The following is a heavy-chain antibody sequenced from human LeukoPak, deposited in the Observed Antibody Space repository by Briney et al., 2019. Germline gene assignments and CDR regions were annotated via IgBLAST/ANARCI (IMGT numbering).Heavy chain of an antibody. CDR1: GFTFSTYN. Sequence: GGSLRLSCAASGFTFSTYNMNWVRQAPGKGLEWVSSITSTSSYIYYADSVKGRFTISRDNAKSSLYLQMNSLSTEDTALYFCAKDPSGIYTTGWWFDYWGQGTLVTVSS. CDR3: AKDPSGIYTTGWWFDY. J-gene: IGHJ4*02. V-gene: IGHV3-21*04. CDR2: ITSTSSYI. D-gene: IGHD6-19*01.